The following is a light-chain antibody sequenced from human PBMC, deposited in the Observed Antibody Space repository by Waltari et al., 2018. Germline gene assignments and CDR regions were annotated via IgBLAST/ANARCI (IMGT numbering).Light chain of an antibody. V-gene: IGLV2-14*01. CDR1: GSDVGGYDY. CDR2: EIY. J-gene: IGLJ2*01. CDR3: SSYTSSGVV. Sequence: QSALTQPASVSGSPGQAIIISCTGTGSDVGGYDYVSWYQQYPGKAPRLIIYEIYKRPSGVSNRFSASKSDNTASLTISGLQAEDESVYYCSSYTSSGVVFGGGTKLTVL.